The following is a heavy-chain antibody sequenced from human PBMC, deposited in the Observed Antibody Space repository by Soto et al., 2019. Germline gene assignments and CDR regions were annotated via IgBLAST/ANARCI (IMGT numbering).Heavy chain of an antibody. CDR2: ISYDGSNK. D-gene: IGHD3-16*02. V-gene: IGHV3-30-3*01. CDR1: GFTFSSYA. CDR3: ASSSYVWGSYRPIDY. J-gene: IGHJ4*02. Sequence: GGSLRLSCAASGFTFSSYAMHWVRQAPGKGLEWVAVISYDGSNKYYADSVKGRFTISRDNSKNTLYLQMNSLRAEDTAVYYCASSSYVWGSYRPIDYWGQGTLVTVS.